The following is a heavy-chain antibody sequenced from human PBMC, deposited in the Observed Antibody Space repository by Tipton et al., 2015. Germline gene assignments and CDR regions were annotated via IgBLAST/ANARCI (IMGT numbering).Heavy chain of an antibody. V-gene: IGHV4-59*01. CDR3: ARQTYGYCTSSNCYDGAFDI. D-gene: IGHD2-2*03. CDR1: GGSFSDYY. Sequence: GLVKPSETLSLTCTVSGGSFSDYYWSWIRQSPGEGLEWIGYIYYSGSTNYNPSLRSRVAMSMDTSKNQFSLKLSSVTAADTAVYYCARQTYGYCTSSNCYDGAFDIWGQGTVVTVSP. CDR2: IYYSGST. J-gene: IGHJ3*02.